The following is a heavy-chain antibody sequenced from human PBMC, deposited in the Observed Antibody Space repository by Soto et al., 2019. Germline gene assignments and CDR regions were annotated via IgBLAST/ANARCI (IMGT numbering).Heavy chain of an antibody. CDR2: IYYGGST. CDR1: GASVSSGSYY. Sequence: QVQLQESGPGLLKPSETLSLTCTVSGASVSSGSYYWSWIRQPPGKGLEWMGYIYYGGSTKYKPSLESRVTISEDTSKNKFSLKLTSVTAADTAVYYCARKYTSLSEFDYWGQGTLVIVSS. J-gene: IGHJ4*02. V-gene: IGHV4-61*01. D-gene: IGHD6-6*01. CDR3: ARKYTSLSEFDY.